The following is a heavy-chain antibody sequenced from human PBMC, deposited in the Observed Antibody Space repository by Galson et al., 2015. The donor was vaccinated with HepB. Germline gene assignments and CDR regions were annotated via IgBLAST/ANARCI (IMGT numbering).Heavy chain of an antibody. J-gene: IGHJ4*02. CDR2: IKSKTDGGTT. V-gene: IGHV3-15*01. CDR3: TTWAGIAAAGRPFDY. D-gene: IGHD6-13*01. Sequence: SLRLSCAASGFTFSNAWMSWVRQAPGKGLEWVGRIKSKTDGGTTDYAAPVKGRFTISRDDSKNTLYLQMNSLKTEDTAVYYCTTWAGIAAAGRPFDYWGQGTLVTVSS. CDR1: GFTFSNAW.